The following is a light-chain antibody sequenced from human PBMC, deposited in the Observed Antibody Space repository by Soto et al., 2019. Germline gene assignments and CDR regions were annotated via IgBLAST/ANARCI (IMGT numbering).Light chain of an antibody. Sequence: EIVWTQSPGTLSLSHGERSTLSCRASQSVSNNYLAWYQQKPGQAPRLLIYGASNRATGIPDRFSGSGSGTDFTLTISRLEPEDFAVYYCEQYGSSGTFGQGTKVDIK. CDR1: QSVSNNY. J-gene: IGKJ1*01. V-gene: IGKV3-20*01. CDR2: GAS. CDR3: EQYGSSGT.